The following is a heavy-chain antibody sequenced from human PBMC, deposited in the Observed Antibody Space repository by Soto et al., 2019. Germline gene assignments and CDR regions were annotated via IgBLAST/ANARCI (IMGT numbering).Heavy chain of an antibody. V-gene: IGHV4-59*01. CDR2: IYYSGST. J-gene: IGHJ5*02. Sequence: SETLSLTCTVSGGSISSYYWSWIRQPPGKGLEWIGYIYYSGSTNYNPSLKSRVTISVDTSKNQFSLKLSSVTAADTAVYYCARYKWLRFHRWFDPWGQGTLVTVSS. CDR3: ARYKWLRFHRWFDP. CDR1: GGSISSYY. D-gene: IGHD5-12*01.